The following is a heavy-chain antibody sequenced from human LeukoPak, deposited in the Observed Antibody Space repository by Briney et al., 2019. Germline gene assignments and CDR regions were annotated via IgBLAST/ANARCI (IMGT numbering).Heavy chain of an antibody. J-gene: IGHJ5*02. D-gene: IGHD3-3*01. Sequence: GGSLRLSCAASGFTFSRYWMSWVRQAPGKGLEWVANIKEDGSDKYYVDSVKGRFTISRDNAKNSLYLQMNSLRAEDTAVYYCAREGENPPHYDFWSGYSDPDWFDPWGQGTLVTVSS. CDR2: IKEDGSDK. V-gene: IGHV3-7*01. CDR1: GFTFSRYW. CDR3: AREGENPPHYDFWSGYSDPDWFDP.